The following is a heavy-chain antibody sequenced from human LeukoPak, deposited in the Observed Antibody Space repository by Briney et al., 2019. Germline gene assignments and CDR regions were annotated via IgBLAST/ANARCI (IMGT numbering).Heavy chain of an antibody. J-gene: IGHJ4*02. V-gene: IGHV4-59*01. CDR1: GGSISSYY. CDR2: ISYSGST. CDR3: ARVTAADYFDY. D-gene: IGHD6-13*01. Sequence: PSETLSLTCTVSGGSISSYYWSWIRQPPGKGLEWIGYISYSGSTNYNPSLKSRVTISVDTSKNKFSLKLSSVTAADTAVYYCARVTAADYFDYWGQGTLVTVSS.